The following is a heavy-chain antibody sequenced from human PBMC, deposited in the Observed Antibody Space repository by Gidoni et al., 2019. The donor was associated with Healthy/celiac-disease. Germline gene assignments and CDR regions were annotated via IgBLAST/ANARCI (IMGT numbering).Heavy chain of an antibody. J-gene: IGHJ6*02. CDR1: GYTFTSYD. D-gene: IGHD3-10*01. V-gene: IGHV1-8*01. CDR2: MNPNSGNT. Sequence: QVQLVQSGAEVKKPGASVKVSCKASGYTFTSYDINWVRQATGQGLEWMGWMNPNSGNTGYAQKFQGRVTMTRNTSISTAYMELSSLRSEDTAVYYCARVVGGSGSYYNYYYGMDVWGQGTTVTVSS. CDR3: ARVVGGSGSYYNYYYGMDV.